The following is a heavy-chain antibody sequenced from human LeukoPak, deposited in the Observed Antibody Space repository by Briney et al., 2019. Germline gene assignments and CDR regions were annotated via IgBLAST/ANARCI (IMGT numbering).Heavy chain of an antibody. J-gene: IGHJ4*02. CDR3: ARTYSSGWYRYFDY. Sequence: SETLSLTCAVYGGSFSGYYWSWIRQPPGKGLEWIGEINHSGSTNYNPSLKSRVTISLDTSKNQFSLNLSSVTAADTAVYYCARTYSSGWYRYFDYWGQGTLVTVSS. D-gene: IGHD6-19*01. CDR2: INHSGST. V-gene: IGHV4-34*01. CDR1: GGSFSGYY.